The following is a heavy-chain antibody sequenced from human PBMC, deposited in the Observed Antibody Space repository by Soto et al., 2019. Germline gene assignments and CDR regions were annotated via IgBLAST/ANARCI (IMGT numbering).Heavy chain of an antibody. CDR2: IRSKANSYAT. V-gene: IGHV3-73*01. Sequence: SLRLSCAASGFTFSGSAMHWVRQASGKGLEWVGRIRSKANSYATAYAASVKGRFTISRDDSKNTAYLQMNSLKTEDTAVYYCTRPYYGDSFDIWGQGTMVTVSS. D-gene: IGHD4-17*01. CDR3: TRPYYGDSFDI. CDR1: GFTFSGSA. J-gene: IGHJ3*02.